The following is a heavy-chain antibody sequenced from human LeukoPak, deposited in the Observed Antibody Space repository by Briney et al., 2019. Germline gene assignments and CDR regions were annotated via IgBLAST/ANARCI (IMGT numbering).Heavy chain of an antibody. CDR1: GFNVNSNY. J-gene: IGHJ4*02. CDR3: ATEWLFAFDY. Sequence: GGSLRLSCTASGFNVNSNYMSWVRQVPGKGLEWVSVIFGGGGTYYADSVKGRFTISRDNAKNSLYLQMNSLRAEDTAVYYCATEWLFAFDYWGQGTLVTVSS. CDR2: IFGGGGT. D-gene: IGHD3-3*01. V-gene: IGHV3-66*01.